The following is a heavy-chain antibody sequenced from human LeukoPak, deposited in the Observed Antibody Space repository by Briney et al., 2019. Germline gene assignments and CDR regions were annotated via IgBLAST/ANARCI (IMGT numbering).Heavy chain of an antibody. Sequence: GGSLRLSCAASGFTFSRYAIHWVRQAPGKGLEWVAVISYDGSNKYYADSVKGRFTISRDNSKNTLYLQMNSLRAEDTAVYYCARASYHYDSSNSKGAFDIWGQGTMVTVSS. J-gene: IGHJ3*02. CDR3: ARASYHYDSSNSKGAFDI. CDR2: ISYDGSNK. D-gene: IGHD3-22*01. V-gene: IGHV3-30-3*01. CDR1: GFTFSRYA.